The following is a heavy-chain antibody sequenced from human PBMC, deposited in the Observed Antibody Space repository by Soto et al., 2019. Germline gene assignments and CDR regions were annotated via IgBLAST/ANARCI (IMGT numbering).Heavy chain of an antibody. CDR2: INPNSGGT. D-gene: IGHD5-18*01. Sequence: ASVKVSCKASGYTFTGYYMHWVRQAPGQGLEWMGWINPNSGGTNYAQKFQGWVTMTRDTSISTAYMELSRLRSDDTAVYYCARTPRGYSYGHFDYWGQGTLVTVSS. CDR3: ARTPRGYSYGHFDY. J-gene: IGHJ4*02. CDR1: GYTFTGYY. V-gene: IGHV1-2*04.